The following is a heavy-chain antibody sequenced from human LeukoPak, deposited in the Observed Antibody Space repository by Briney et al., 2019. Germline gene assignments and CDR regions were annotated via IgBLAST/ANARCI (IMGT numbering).Heavy chain of an antibody. V-gene: IGHV3-30-3*01. CDR1: GFTFSHYA. D-gene: IGHD4-17*01. Sequence: GGSLRLSCAASGFTFSHYAMHWVRQAPHEGLEWVAVISYDGSNKYYADSVKAQFTISRDNSKNTLFLQMNSLRAEDTAVYYCARENYGDHYFDYWGQGTLVTVSS. CDR3: ARENYGDHYFDY. J-gene: IGHJ4*02. CDR2: ISYDGSNK.